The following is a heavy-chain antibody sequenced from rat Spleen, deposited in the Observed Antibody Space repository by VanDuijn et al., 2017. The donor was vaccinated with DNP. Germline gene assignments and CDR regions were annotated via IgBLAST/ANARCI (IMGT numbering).Heavy chain of an antibody. CDR3: ASEGDYYDCGDGDVLDV. V-gene: IGHV5-31*01. Sequence: EVQLVESGGDLVQPGRSLKLSCVASGFTFSYYWMTWIRHVPGKGLEWVASITSGGTTNYRDSVKGRFTISRDNAKNTLYLQMDSLRSEDAATYYCASEGDYYDCGDGDVLDVWGQGTSVTVSS. CDR2: ITSGGTT. CDR1: GFTFSYYW. D-gene: IGHD1-12*01. J-gene: IGHJ4*01.